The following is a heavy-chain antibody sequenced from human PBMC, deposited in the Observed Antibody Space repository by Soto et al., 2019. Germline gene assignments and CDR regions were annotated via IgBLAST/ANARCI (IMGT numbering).Heavy chain of an antibody. D-gene: IGHD3-10*01. CDR2: IIPIFGTA. V-gene: IGHV1-69*13. Sequence: SVKVSCKASGGTFSSYAISWVRQAPGHGLEWMGGIIPIFGTANYAQKFQGRVTITADESTSTAYMELSSLRSEDTAVYYCALIHYYGSGSYYYFDYWGQGTLVTVSS. CDR3: ALIHYYGSGSYYYFDY. J-gene: IGHJ4*02. CDR1: GGTFSSYA.